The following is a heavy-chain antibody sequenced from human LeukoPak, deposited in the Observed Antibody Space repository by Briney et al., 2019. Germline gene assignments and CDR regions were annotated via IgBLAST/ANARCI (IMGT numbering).Heavy chain of an antibody. V-gene: IGHV3-48*02. Sequence: GSLRLSCAASGFTFSSYSMNWVRQAPGKGLEWVSYISSSSNTIYYADSVKGRFTISRDNAKNSLFLQMNSLRDEDTSVYYCARAVTVVTRGGLVFDYWGQRTLVTVSS. CDR2: ISSSSNTI. CDR3: ARAVTVVTRGGLVFDY. CDR1: GFTFSSYS. D-gene: IGHD2-21*02. J-gene: IGHJ4*02.